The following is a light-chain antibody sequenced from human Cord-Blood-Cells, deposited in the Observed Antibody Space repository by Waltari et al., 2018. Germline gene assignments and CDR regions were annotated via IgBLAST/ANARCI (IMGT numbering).Light chain of an antibody. CDR3: CSYAGSYTFDVV. Sequence: QSALTQPRSVSGSPGQSVTLPCTGTSSDVGGYNYVSWYQQHPGKAPKLMIYDVSKRPSGVPDRFSGSKSGNTASLTISGLQAEDEADYYCCSYAGSYTFDVVFGGGTKLTVL. J-gene: IGLJ2*01. CDR1: SSDVGGYNY. CDR2: DVS. V-gene: IGLV2-11*01.